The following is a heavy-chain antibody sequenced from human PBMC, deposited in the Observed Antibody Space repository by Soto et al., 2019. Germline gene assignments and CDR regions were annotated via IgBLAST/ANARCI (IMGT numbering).Heavy chain of an antibody. CDR3: EDSWQPTNY. CDR2: VSPDGRTA. J-gene: IGHJ4*02. D-gene: IGHD3-10*01. Sequence: GGSLRLSCAVSGFTFGNYWMHWVRQAPGKGLVWVSRVSPDGRTATYADSVKGRFTISRDNAKSTLYLQMNSLRAEDPAVYHCEDSWQPTNYWGGATLVTVCS. CDR1: GFTFGNYW. V-gene: IGHV3-74*01.